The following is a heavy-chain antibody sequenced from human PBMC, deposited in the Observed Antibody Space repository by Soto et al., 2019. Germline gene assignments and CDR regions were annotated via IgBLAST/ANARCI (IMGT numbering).Heavy chain of an antibody. V-gene: IGHV1-3*05. CDR3: ARESGSSGWYHCDY. J-gene: IGHJ4*02. Sequence: QVQLVQSAAEEKKPGASVKVSCKASGYTFTTYAIHWVRQAPGQSLEWMGWIHAGNGNTKYSQNFQGRVTITRDTAASTAYMELSSLRSEDTAVYYCARESGSSGWYHCDYWGQGTPATVSA. CDR1: GYTFTTYA. CDR2: IHAGNGNT. D-gene: IGHD6-19*01.